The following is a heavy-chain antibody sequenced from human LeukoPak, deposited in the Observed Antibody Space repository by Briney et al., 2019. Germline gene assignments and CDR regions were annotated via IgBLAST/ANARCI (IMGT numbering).Heavy chain of an antibody. CDR1: GFTFSSYW. V-gene: IGHV3-23*01. CDR2: ISTRGDIT. CDR3: AKDSRRFDY. J-gene: IGHJ4*02. Sequence: SGGSLRLSCAASGFTFSSYWMSWVRQAPGKGLEWVSAISTRGDITYYADSVKGRFTISRDNSKNTLYLQMSSLRAEDTAVYYCAKDSRRFDYWGQGTLVTVSS.